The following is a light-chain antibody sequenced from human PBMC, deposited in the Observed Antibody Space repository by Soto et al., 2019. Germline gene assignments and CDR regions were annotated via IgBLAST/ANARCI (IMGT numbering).Light chain of an antibody. CDR3: QQYNNWPRT. J-gene: IGKJ1*01. CDR1: QDISNY. V-gene: IGKV1-33*01. CDR2: DAS. Sequence: DIQMTQSPSSLSASVGDRVTITCQARQDISNYLNWYQQKPGKAPKLLIYDASNLETGVPSRFSGSGSGTEFTLTISSLQSEDFAVYYCQQYNNWPRTFGQGTKVEIK.